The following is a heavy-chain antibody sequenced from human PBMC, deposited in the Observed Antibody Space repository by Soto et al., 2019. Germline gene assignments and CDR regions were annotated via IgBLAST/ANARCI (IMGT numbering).Heavy chain of an antibody. V-gene: IGHV3-30*18. J-gene: IGHJ4*02. D-gene: IGHD6-13*01. CDR3: AQEGSSSWYVLDY. Sequence: QVQLVESGGGVVQPGRSLRLSCAASGFTFSSYGRHWVRQAPGKGLEWVAVISYDGSNKYYADSVKGRFTISRDNSKNTLYLRMNSLRAEDTAVYYCAQEGSSSWYVLDYWGQGTLVTVSS. CDR2: ISYDGSNK. CDR1: GFTFSSYG.